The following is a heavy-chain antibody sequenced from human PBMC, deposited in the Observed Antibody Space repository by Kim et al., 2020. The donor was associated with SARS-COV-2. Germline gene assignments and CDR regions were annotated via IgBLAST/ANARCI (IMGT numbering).Heavy chain of an antibody. CDR1: GGTFSSYT. J-gene: IGHJ5*02. V-gene: IGHV1-69*02. D-gene: IGHD6-13*01. CDR3: ASEAAAGASLHSNWFDP. Sequence: SVKVSCKASGGTFSSYTISWVRQAPGQGLEWMGRIIPILGIANYAQKFQGRVTITADKSTSTAYMELSSLRSEDTAVYYCASEAAAGASLHSNWFDPWGQGTLVTVSS. CDR2: IIPILGIA.